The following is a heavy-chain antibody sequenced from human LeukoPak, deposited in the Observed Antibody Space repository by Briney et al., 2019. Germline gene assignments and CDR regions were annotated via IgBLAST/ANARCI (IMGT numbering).Heavy chain of an antibody. CDR2: ISGDGGST. CDR1: GFTFDDYA. J-gene: IGHJ6*03. D-gene: IGHD2-2*01. V-gene: IGHV3-43*02. Sequence: PGGSLRLSCAASGFTFDDYAMHWVRQAPGKGLEWVSLISGDGGSTYYADSVKGRFTISRDNSKNSLYLQMNSLRTEDTALYYCAKEALVVPAANPYYYYYMGVWGKGTTVTVSS. CDR3: AKEALVVPAANPYYYYYMGV.